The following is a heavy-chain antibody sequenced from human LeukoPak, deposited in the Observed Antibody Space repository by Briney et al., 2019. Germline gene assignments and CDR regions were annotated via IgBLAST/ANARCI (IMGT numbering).Heavy chain of an antibody. CDR2: IWYDGSNK. D-gene: IGHD5-24*01. J-gene: IGHJ4*02. V-gene: IGHV3-33*01. Sequence: GGSLRLSCAVSGFTFSSYGMHWVRQAPGKGLEWVAVIWYDGSNKYYADSVKGRFTISRDNSKNTLYLQMNSLRAEDTAVYYCARGRWLQLVSEYYFDYWGQGTLVTVSS. CDR3: ARGRWLQLVSEYYFDY. CDR1: GFTFSSYG.